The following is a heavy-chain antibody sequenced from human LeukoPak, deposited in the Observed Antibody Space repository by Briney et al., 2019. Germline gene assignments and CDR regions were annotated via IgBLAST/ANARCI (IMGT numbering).Heavy chain of an antibody. CDR2: INYSGST. Sequence: PSETLSLTCTVSGGSISSSSYYWGWIRQPPGKGLEWIGSINYSGSTNYNPSLKSRVTISVDTSKNQFSLKLSSVTAADTAVYYCARLSRWYYGSGSYPRFYYYMDVWGKGTTVTISS. D-gene: IGHD3-10*01. J-gene: IGHJ6*03. CDR1: GGSISSSSYY. CDR3: ARLSRWYYGSGSYPRFYYYMDV. V-gene: IGHV4-39*07.